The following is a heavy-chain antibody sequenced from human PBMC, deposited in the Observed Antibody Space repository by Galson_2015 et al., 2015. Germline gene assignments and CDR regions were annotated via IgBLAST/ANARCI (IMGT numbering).Heavy chain of an antibody. V-gene: IGHV3-23*01. J-gene: IGHJ4*02. Sequence: FLRICCAASGVSFSSYAMRWVRQAPGRGLEWVSGFRGSGGRTFYDDSEKGRFNIYRDNSKNTLYLHMNSLRAEDTAVYYCAKDRYASGSAPLYFDYWGQGTLVTVSS. CDR1: GVSFSSYA. D-gene: IGHD3-10*01. CDR2: FRGSGGRT. CDR3: AKDRYASGSAPLYFDY.